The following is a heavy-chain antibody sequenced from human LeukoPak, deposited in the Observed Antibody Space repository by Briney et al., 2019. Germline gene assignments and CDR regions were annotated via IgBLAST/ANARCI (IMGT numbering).Heavy chain of an antibody. J-gene: IGHJ6*03. D-gene: IGHD2-2*01. CDR2: IRPYNGNT. V-gene: IGHV1-18*01. CDR1: GYTLTNYG. CDR3: ARGPIIDIVVIPAAADYYHMDV. Sequence: ASVKVSCKASGYTLTNYGIRWLRQAPGQGPESVGWIRPYNGNTRYAQKLQGRVTMTTDSSTSTAYMELRSLRSDDTAVYYCARGPIIDIVVIPAAADYYHMDVWGKGTTVTVSS.